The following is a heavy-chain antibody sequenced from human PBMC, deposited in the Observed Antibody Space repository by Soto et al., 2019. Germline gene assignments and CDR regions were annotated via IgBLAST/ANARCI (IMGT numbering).Heavy chain of an antibody. CDR3: ARGIRYSSWYWDY. J-gene: IGHJ4*02. CDR1: GFTLSRYA. CDR2: ISYDGSNK. Sequence: ALRLSCAASGFTLSRYAMHWVLQAPFKGLEWVAVISYDGSNKYYADYVKGRLTISRDNSKNTLYLQMNSLRAEDTAVYYCARGIRYSSWYWDYWGQGTLVPVSS. V-gene: IGHV3-30-3*01. D-gene: IGHD6-13*01.